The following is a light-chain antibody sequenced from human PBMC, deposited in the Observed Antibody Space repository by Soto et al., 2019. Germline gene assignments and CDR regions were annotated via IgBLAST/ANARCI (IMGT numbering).Light chain of an antibody. CDR3: SSYTTTSSLRV. CDR1: SSDIGDYNY. CDR2: EVT. V-gene: IGLV2-14*01. J-gene: IGLJ1*01. Sequence: QSALTQPASVSGSPGQSITISCTGTSSDIGDYNYVSWYQHHPGRAPKLIIYEVTNRPSGVSIRFSASKSGNTASLTISGLQAEDEADYYCSSYTTTSSLRVFGTGTKVTVL.